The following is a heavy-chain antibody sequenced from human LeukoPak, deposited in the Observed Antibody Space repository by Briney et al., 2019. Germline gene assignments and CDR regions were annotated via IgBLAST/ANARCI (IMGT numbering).Heavy chain of an antibody. J-gene: IGHJ4*02. CDR2: INTGGNTL. D-gene: IGHD2-2*01. Sequence: PGGSLRLSCPASGFTFSNFEMNWVRQAPGKGLEWVSYINTGGNTLYYADSVRRRFSISRDNAKNSLYLQMNNLRAEDTAVYYCARDRDCSGSSCYQPDYFDYWGQGTLVAVSS. V-gene: IGHV3-48*03. CDR3: ARDRDCSGSSCYQPDYFDY. CDR1: GFTFSNFE.